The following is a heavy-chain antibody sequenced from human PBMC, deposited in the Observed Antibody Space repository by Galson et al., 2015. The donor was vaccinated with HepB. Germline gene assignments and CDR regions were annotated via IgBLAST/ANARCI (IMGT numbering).Heavy chain of an antibody. V-gene: IGHV4-39*01. CDR1: GGSISSSSYY. J-gene: IGHJ4*02. CDR3: ARHPHVVVIAAHFDY. D-gene: IGHD2-21*01. CDR2: IYYSGST. Sequence: SETLSLTCTVSGGSISSSSYYWGWIRQPPGKGLEWIGSIYYSGSTYYNPSLKSRVTISVDTSKNQFSLKLSSVTAADTAVYYCARHPHVVVIAAHFDYWGQGTLVTVSS.